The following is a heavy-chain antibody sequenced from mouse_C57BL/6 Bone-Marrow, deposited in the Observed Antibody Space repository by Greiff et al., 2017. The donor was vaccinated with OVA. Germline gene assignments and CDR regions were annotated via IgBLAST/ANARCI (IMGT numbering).Heavy chain of an antibody. Sequence: EVKLMESGGGLVQPGGSLKLSCAASGFTFSDYYMYWVRQTPEKRLEWVAYISNGGGSTYYPDTVQGRFTISRDNAKNTLYLQMSRLKSEDTAMYYCARPDYYGSSFYAMDYRGQGTSVTVSS. D-gene: IGHD1-1*01. V-gene: IGHV5-12*01. CDR3: ARPDYYGSSFYAMDY. J-gene: IGHJ4*01. CDR1: GFTFSDYY. CDR2: ISNGGGST.